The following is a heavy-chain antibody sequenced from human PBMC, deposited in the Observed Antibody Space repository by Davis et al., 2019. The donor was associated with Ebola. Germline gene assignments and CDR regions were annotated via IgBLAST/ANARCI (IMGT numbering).Heavy chain of an antibody. CDR1: GFTFSSYS. J-gene: IGHJ4*02. D-gene: IGHD3-9*01. CDR2: ISSSSSYI. Sequence: PGGSLRLSCAASGFTFSSYSMNWVRQAPGKGLEWVSSISSSSSYIYYADSVKGRFTISRDNAKNSLYLQMNSLRAEDTAVYYCAREMELSVYDILTGYPIGHFDYWGQGTLVTVSS. V-gene: IGHV3-21*01. CDR3: AREMELSVYDILTGYPIGHFDY.